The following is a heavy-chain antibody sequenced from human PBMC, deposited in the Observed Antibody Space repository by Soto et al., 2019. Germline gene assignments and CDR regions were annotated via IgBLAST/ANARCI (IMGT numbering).Heavy chain of an antibody. CDR1: GFTFSNYA. CDR3: AKTSGRSGWYPFDY. V-gene: IGHV3-23*01. Sequence: EVQLLESGGGLVQPGGSLRLSCAASGFTFSNYAMTWVRQTPGKGLEWVSTITYSGSSTYYADSVKGRFTISRDNSRNTLYLQMNSLRVEDTAVYYCAKTSGRSGWYPFDYWGQGTLVTVSS. D-gene: IGHD6-19*01. J-gene: IGHJ4*02. CDR2: ITYSGSST.